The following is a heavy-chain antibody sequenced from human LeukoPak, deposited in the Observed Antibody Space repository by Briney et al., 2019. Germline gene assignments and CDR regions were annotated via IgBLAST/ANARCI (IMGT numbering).Heavy chain of an antibody. D-gene: IGHD3-10*01. J-gene: IGHJ4*02. CDR2: ISSSSSYI. V-gene: IGHV3-21*04. CDR1: GFTFSSYS. Sequence: GGSLRLSCAASGFTFSSYSMNWVRQAPGKGLEWVSFISSSSSYIYYADSMKGRFTISRDNAKNSLYLQMNSLRAEDTAVYYCPRGLWFGDENPPYFDYWGQGTLVTVSS. CDR3: PRGLWFGDENPPYFDY.